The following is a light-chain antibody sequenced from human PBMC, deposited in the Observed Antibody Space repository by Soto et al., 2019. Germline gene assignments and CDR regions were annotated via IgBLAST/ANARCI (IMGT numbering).Light chain of an antibody. Sequence: DIQMTKYPSSLSASVGDRVTITCRASQSIRSDLNWYQQKPGKAPNRLIYAASSFQSGVPPRFSGSGSGTDFTLTITSLQPEDSATYYCQQGYSTPLAFGHGTKVDIK. J-gene: IGKJ1*01. CDR2: AAS. CDR1: QSIRSD. V-gene: IGKV1-39*01. CDR3: QQGYSTPLA.